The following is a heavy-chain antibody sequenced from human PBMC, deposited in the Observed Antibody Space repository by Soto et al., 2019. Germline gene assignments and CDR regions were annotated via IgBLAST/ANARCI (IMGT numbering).Heavy chain of an antibody. D-gene: IGHD1-1*01. Sequence: PSETLSLTCTVSGGSISSYYWSWIRQPPGKGLEWIGYIYYSGSTNYNPSLKSRVTISVDTSKNQFSLKLSSVTAADTAVYYCARRTGTTPLLQYMDVWGKGTTVTVSS. V-gene: IGHV4-59*08. CDR3: ARRTGTTPLLQYMDV. J-gene: IGHJ6*03. CDR2: IYYSGST. CDR1: GGSISSYY.